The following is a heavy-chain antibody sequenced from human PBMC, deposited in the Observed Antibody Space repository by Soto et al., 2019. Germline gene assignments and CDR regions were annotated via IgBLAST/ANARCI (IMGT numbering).Heavy chain of an antibody. V-gene: IGHV3-11*01. CDR1: GFTFSDHY. CDR2: ISGSDTII. J-gene: IGHJ4*02. Sequence: QVQLVESGGGLVKPGESLRLSCAASGFTFSDHYMSWIRQAPGKGLEWVAYISGSDTIIFYADSVKGRFTISRDNAENSLYLQMNSLRAEDTAVYYCAKGAYCGGDCHPPGFDDWGQGTLVTVSS. D-gene: IGHD2-21*02. CDR3: AKGAYCGGDCHPPGFDD.